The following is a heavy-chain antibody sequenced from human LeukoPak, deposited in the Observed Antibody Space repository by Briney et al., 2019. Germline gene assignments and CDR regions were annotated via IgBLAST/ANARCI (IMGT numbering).Heavy chain of an antibody. D-gene: IGHD3-3*01. CDR3: ARYNYDFWSGYSKWFDP. CDR1: GGSMSSYY. V-gene: IGHV4-59*01. CDR2: IYYSGST. Sequence: SETLPLTCSVSGGSMSSYYWSWIRQSPGKGLEWIGYIYYSGSTNYNPSLKSRVTISVDTSKNQFSLKLSSVTAADTAVYYCARYNYDFWSGYSKWFDPWGQGTLVTVSS. J-gene: IGHJ5*02.